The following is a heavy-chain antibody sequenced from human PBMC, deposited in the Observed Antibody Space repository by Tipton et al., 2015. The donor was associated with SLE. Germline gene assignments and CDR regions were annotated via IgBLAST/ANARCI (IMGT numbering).Heavy chain of an antibody. Sequence: GLVKPSETLSLSCDVSGFSISSGYYWGWIRQPPGKGLEWIGSISQSGSAYYNASLKSRISMSIDTLKNQVFLRLNSVTAADTAADYCARHDYDDNGYYMHYFDYWGQGTLVTVSS. V-gene: IGHV4-38-2*01. CDR3: ARHDYDDNGYYMHYFDY. J-gene: IGHJ4*02. CDR2: ISQSGSA. D-gene: IGHD3-22*01. CDR1: GFSISSGYY.